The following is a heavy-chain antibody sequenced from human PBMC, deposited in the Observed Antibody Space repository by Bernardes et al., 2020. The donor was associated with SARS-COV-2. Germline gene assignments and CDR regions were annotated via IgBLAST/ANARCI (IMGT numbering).Heavy chain of an antibody. D-gene: IGHD1-26*01. Sequence: GGSLRLSCVASGFSFSNFGMHWVRQIPGKGLEGVAIISYEGSNKYYADSVKGRFSISRDNSRNTLYLQMNSLRTEDTAVYYCAKRSAIWELLGQGYYFDYWGQGALVTVSS. CDR2: ISYEGSNK. CDR3: AKRSAIWELLGQGYYFDY. J-gene: IGHJ4*02. CDR1: GFSFSNFG. V-gene: IGHV3-30*18.